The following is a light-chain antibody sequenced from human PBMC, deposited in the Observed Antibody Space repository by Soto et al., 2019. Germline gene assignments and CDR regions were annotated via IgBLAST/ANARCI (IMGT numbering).Light chain of an antibody. J-gene: IGKJ3*01. Sequence: EIVLTQSPATLSLSPGERATLSCRASQSVSSFLAWYQQKAGQASRLLIYDASNRASGIPDRFSGAGSGTDFTLTISSLEPDDFAVYYCQQRSTWPPFTFGPGTKVEIK. CDR3: QQRSTWPPFT. V-gene: IGKV3-11*01. CDR1: QSVSSF. CDR2: DAS.